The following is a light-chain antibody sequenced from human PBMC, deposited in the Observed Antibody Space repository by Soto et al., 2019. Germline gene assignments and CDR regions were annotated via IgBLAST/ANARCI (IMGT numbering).Light chain of an antibody. CDR1: SSNIGAGYD. J-gene: IGLJ1*01. V-gene: IGLV1-40*01. CDR3: QSYDSSLSGYYV. CDR2: GHS. Sequence: QSVLTQPPSVSGAPGQRVTISCTGSSSNIGAGYDVHWYQQLPGTAPKLLIYGHSNRPSGVPDRFSGFKSGTSASLAITGLQAEDEADYYCQSYDSSLSGYYVFGTGTKLTVL.